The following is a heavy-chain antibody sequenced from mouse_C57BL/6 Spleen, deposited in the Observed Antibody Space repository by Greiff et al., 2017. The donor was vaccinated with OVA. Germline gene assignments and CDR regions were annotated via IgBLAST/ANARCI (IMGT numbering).Heavy chain of an antibody. D-gene: IGHD1-1*01. V-gene: IGHV5-17*01. CDR2: ISSGSSTI. Sequence: EVKVVESGGGLVKPGGSLKLSCAASGFTFSDYGMHWVRQAPEKGLEWVAYISSGSSTIYYADTVKGRFTISRDNAKHTLFLQMTSLRSEDTAMYYCAGPDYCYGSSYYAMDYWGQGTSVTVSS. CDR3: AGPDYCYGSSYYAMDY. J-gene: IGHJ4*01. CDR1: GFTFSDYG.